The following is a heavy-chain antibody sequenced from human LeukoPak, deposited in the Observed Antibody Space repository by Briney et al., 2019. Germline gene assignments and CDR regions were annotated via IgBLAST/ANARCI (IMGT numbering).Heavy chain of an antibody. CDR1: GYSISSGYY. D-gene: IGHD3-22*01. V-gene: IGHV4-38-2*02. J-gene: IGHJ4*02. Sequence: SETLSLTCIVSGYSISSGYYWGWIRQPPGKGLEWIGSIYHSESTYYNPSLKSRVIISVDTSKSQFSLKLSSVTAADTAVYYCARVAVVITMTRFDYWGQGTLVTVSS. CDR3: ARVAVVITMTRFDY. CDR2: IYHSEST.